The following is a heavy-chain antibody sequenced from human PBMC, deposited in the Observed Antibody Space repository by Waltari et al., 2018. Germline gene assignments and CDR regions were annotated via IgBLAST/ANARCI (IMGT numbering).Heavy chain of an antibody. J-gene: IGHJ3*02. CDR2: IYYSGST. CDR1: GGSISSYY. V-gene: IGHV4-59*01. CDR3: ARDRWFGEFSDAFDI. Sequence: QVQLQESGPGLVKPSETLSLTCTVSGGSISSYYWSWIRQPPGKGLEWIGYIYYSGSTNYTPSLKSRVTISVDTSKNQFSLKLSSVTAADTAVYYCARDRWFGEFSDAFDIWGQGTMVTVSS. D-gene: IGHD3-10*01.